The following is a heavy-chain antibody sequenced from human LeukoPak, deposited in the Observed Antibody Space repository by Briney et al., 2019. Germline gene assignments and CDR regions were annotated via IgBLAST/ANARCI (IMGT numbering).Heavy chain of an antibody. CDR2: ISGSGGRT. V-gene: IGHV3-23*01. Sequence: GGSLRLSCAASGLTFSNYAMSCVRQAPGKGLEWVSGISGSGGRTYSADSVKGRFTISRDNSRKTLYLQMNSLRAEDTAVYYCARGGGNFDRSGYYEYYFDYWGQGTLVTVSS. D-gene: IGHD3-22*01. J-gene: IGHJ4*02. CDR1: GLTFSNYA. CDR3: ARGGGNFDRSGYYEYYFDY.